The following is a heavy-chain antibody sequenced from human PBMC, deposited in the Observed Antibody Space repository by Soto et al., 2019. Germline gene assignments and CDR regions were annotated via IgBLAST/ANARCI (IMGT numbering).Heavy chain of an antibody. J-gene: IGHJ4*02. CDR1: GFTFSSYW. Sequence: EVQLVESGGGLVQPGGSLRLSCAASGFTFSSYWMSWVRQAPGKGLEWVANIKQDGSEKYYVDSVKGRFTISRDNAKNSLYLQMNSLRAEDTAVYYCASSAPNDFWSGYFDYWGQGTLVTVSS. CDR2: IKQDGSEK. D-gene: IGHD3-3*01. CDR3: ASSAPNDFWSGYFDY. V-gene: IGHV3-7*01.